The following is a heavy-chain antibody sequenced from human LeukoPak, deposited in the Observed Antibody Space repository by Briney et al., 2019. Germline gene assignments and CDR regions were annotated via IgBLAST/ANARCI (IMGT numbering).Heavy chain of an antibody. CDR3: ARGGSPTYYYDSSGYYSRLSEVYYYYGMDV. CDR2: IGTAGDT. CDR1: GFTFSSYD. Sequence: GGSLRLSCAASGFTFSSYDMHWVRHATGKGLEWVSAIGTAGDTYYPGSVKGRFTISRENAKNSLYLQMNSLRAGDTAVYYCARGGSPTYYYDSSGYYSRLSEVYYYYGMDVWGQGTTVTVSS. V-gene: IGHV3-13*01. D-gene: IGHD3-22*01. J-gene: IGHJ6*02.